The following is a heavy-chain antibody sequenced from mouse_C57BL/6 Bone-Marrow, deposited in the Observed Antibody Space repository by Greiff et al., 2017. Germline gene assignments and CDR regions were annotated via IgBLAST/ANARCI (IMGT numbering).Heavy chain of an antibody. V-gene: IGHV1-19*01. CDR3: ARDYYGSSYEYFDY. D-gene: IGHD1-1*01. CDR1: GYTFTDYY. Sequence: VQLQQSGPVLVKPGASVKMSCKASGYTFTDYYMNWVKQSHGKSLEWIGVINPYNGGTSYNQKFKGKATLTVDKSSSTAYMELNSLTSEDSAVYYCARDYYGSSYEYFDYWGQGTTLTVSS. CDR2: INPYNGGT. J-gene: IGHJ2*01.